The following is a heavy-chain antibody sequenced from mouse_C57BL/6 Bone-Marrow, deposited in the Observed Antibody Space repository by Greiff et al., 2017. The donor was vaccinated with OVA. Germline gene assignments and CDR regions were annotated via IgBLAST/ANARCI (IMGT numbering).Heavy chain of an antibody. CDR1: GYTFTSYW. Sequence: QVQLQQPGAELVRPGTSVKLSCKASGYTFTSYWMHWVKQRPGQGLEWIGVIDPSDSYTNYKQKFKGKATLTVDTSSSTAYMQLSSLTSEDSAVYYCARRELSTPVATRSYCDDGGQGTTLTVSS. D-gene: IGHD1-1*01. CDR3: ARRELSTPVATRSYCDD. J-gene: IGHJ2*01. V-gene: IGHV1-59*01. CDR2: IDPSDSYT.